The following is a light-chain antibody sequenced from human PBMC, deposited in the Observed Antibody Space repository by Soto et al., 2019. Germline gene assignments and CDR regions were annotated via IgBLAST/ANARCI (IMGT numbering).Light chain of an antibody. CDR2: GAS. CDR1: QSISSN. Sequence: EIVMTQSASTLSVSPGERATLSCRASQSISSNLAWYQQKPGQAPRLLIDGASSRATGIPDRFSGSGSGTDFTLTISRLEPEDFAVYYCQQYGSSPITFGQGTRLEIK. V-gene: IGKV3-20*01. J-gene: IGKJ5*01. CDR3: QQYGSSPIT.